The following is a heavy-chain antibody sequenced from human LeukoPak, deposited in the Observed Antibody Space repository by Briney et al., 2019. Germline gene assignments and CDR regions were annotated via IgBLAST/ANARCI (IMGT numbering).Heavy chain of an antibody. CDR2: IIPIFGTA. D-gene: IGHD3-10*01. J-gene: IGHJ6*04. CDR3: AGGTYYYGSGSYYTYGMDV. CDR1: GGTFGSYA. Sequence: ASVKVSCKASGGTFGSYAISWVRQAPGQGLEWMGGIIPIFGTANYAQKFQGRVTITADESTSTAYMELSSLRSEDTAVYYCAGGTYYYGSGSYYTYGMDVWGKGTTVTVSS. V-gene: IGHV1-69*01.